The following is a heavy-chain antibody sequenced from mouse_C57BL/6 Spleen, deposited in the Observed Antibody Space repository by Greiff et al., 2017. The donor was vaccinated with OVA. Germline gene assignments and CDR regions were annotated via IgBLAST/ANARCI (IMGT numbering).Heavy chain of an antibody. D-gene: IGHD2-14*01. CDR3: TGYQP. CDR2: IDPENGGT. V-gene: IGHV1-15*01. J-gene: IGHJ3*01. Sequence: QVQLKESGAELVRPGASVTLSCKASGYTFTDYEMHWVKQTPVHGLEWIGAIDPENGGTAYNQKFKCKAILTADKSSSTAYMELRSLTSEDSAVYYCTGYQPWGQGTLVTVSA. CDR1: GYTFTDYE.